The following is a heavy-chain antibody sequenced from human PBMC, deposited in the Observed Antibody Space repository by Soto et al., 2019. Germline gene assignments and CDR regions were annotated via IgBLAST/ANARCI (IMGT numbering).Heavy chain of an antibody. CDR2: ISPDGRNI. CDR1: EFSISSDW. Sequence: GALRLSCAAFEFSISSDWMHWVLQSPGKGLVWVSRISPDGRNIDYADSLKGRLTISRDNAKNTLFLQINSLRVEDTAVYYCARSHIGHYDWFDPWGQGTLVTVSS. D-gene: IGHD4-17*01. V-gene: IGHV3-74*01. J-gene: IGHJ5*02. CDR3: ARSHIGHYDWFDP.